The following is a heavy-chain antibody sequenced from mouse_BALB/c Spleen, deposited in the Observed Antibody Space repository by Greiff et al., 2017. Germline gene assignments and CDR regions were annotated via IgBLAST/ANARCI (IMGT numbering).Heavy chain of an antibody. V-gene: IGHV14-3*02. CDR1: GFNIKDAY. CDR2: IDPANGNT. CDR3: ARGLGFGD. Sequence: VQLQQSGAELVKPAASVTLSCTATGFNIKDAYMYWLKQRLQQGLEWIGRIDPANGNTKYDPKFQGRATITADTSSNTAYLQLSSLTSEDTAVYYCARGLGFGDWGGGTTLTVSS. D-gene: IGHD2-4*01. J-gene: IGHJ2*01.